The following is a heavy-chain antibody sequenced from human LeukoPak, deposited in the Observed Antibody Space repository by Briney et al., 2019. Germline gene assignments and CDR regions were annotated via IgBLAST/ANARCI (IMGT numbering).Heavy chain of an antibody. CDR3: AKDHVIMVRGGYFSMDV. V-gene: IGHV3-7*01. CDR1: GFPFSSYW. J-gene: IGHJ6*02. D-gene: IGHD3-10*01. Sequence: GGSLRLSCVASGFPFSSYWMTWVRQAPGKGLEWVANIKQDGSKKSYVDSVKGRFTISRDNSKNTLYLQMNSLRTEDTAVYYCAKDHVIMVRGGYFSMDVWGQGTTVIVSS. CDR2: IKQDGSKK.